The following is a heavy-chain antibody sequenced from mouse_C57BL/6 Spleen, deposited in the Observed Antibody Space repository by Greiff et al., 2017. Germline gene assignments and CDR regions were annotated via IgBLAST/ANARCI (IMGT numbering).Heavy chain of an antibody. CDR2: ISSGSSTI. CDR1: GFTFSDYG. V-gene: IGHV5-17*01. D-gene: IGHD1-1*01. CDR3: ARHTVGYFDV. Sequence: EVNVVESGGGLVKPGGSLKLSCAASGFTFSDYGMHWVRQAPEKGLEWVAYISSGSSTIYYADTVKGRFTISRDNAKNTLFLQMTSLRSEDTAMYYCARHTVGYFDVWGTGTTVTVSS. J-gene: IGHJ1*03.